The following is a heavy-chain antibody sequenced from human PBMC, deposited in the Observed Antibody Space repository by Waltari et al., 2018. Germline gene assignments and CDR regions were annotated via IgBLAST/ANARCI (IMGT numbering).Heavy chain of an antibody. CDR2: CEPEDGER. Sequence: QVQLVQSGAEVKKPGASVKVSCKVSGYTLTELSMHWVRQAPGKGLEGMGGCEPEDGERIYARKCQGRVTMTEDTSTDTAYMELSSLRSEDTAVYYCATDWAGGALFDYWGQGTLVTVSS. V-gene: IGHV1-24*01. J-gene: IGHJ4*02. CDR1: GYTLTELS. CDR3: ATDWAGGALFDY. D-gene: IGHD3-16*01.